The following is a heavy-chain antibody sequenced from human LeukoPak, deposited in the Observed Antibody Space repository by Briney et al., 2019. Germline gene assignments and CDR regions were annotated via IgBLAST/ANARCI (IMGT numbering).Heavy chain of an antibody. D-gene: IGHD1-1*01. J-gene: IGHJ4*02. V-gene: IGHV1-2*02. CDR1: GYTFTAYY. CDR3: ARANENYFDY. Sequence: ASVKVSCKTSGYTFTAYYMHWVRQAPGQGLEWMGWIIPNNGGTNYAQKFQGRVTMTRDTSISTAFMELSRLRSEDTAIYYCARANENYFDYWGQGTLVTVSS. CDR2: IIPNNGGT.